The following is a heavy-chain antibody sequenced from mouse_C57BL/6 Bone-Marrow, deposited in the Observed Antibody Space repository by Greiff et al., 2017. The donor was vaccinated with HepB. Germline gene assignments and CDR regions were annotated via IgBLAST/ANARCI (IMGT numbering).Heavy chain of an antibody. CDR1: GYSITSGYY. CDR2: ISYDGSN. Sequence: EVQVVESGPGLVKPSQSLSLTCSVTGYSITSGYYWNWIRQFPGNKLEWMGYISYDGSNNYNPSLKNRISITRDTSKNQFFLKLNSVTTEDTATYYCARDLYYDYDGGGFDYWGQGTTLTVSS. J-gene: IGHJ2*01. D-gene: IGHD2-4*01. CDR3: ARDLYYDYDGGGFDY. V-gene: IGHV3-6*01.